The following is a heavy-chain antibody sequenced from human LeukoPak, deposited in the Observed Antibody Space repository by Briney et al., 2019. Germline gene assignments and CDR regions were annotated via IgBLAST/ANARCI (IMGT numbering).Heavy chain of an antibody. J-gene: IGHJ4*02. CDR3: AVGGTYDFWSGYRELDY. CDR2: ISSSSSTI. CDR1: GFTFSSYS. V-gene: IGHV3-48*01. D-gene: IGHD3-3*01. Sequence: GGSLRLSCAASGFTFSSYSMNWVRQAPGKGLEWVSYISSSSSTIYYADSVKGRFTISRDNSKNTLYLQMNSLRAEDTAVYYCAVGGTYDFWSGYRELDYWGQGTLVTVSS.